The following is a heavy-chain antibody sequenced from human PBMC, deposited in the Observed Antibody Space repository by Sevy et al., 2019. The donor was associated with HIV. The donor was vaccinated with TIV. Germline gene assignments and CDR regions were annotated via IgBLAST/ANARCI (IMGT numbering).Heavy chain of an antibody. CDR1: GFTFSSYS. CDR2: ISGSSNYI. J-gene: IGHJ4*02. Sequence: GGSLRLSCAASGFTFSSYSMNWVRQAPGKELEWVSSISGSSNYIYYAESLKGRFIISRDNAKNTLYLQMNSLRADDTAVYYCATGRPDGSYDYFDYWGQGTLVTVSS. V-gene: IGHV3-21*06. CDR3: ATGRPDGSYDYFDY. D-gene: IGHD1-26*01.